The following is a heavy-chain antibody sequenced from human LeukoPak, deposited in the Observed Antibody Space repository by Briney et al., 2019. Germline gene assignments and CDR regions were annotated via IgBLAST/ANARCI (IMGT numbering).Heavy chain of an antibody. V-gene: IGHV3-53*01. CDR1: GFTLSGNY. CDR3: ARDGGEQGYSSGIHFRY. Sequence: PGGSLRLSCVASGFTLSGNYMSWVRQAPGKGLEWVSVIYSGGSTYYADSVKGRFTISRGNSKNTLYLQMNSLRAEDTAVYYCARDGGEQGYSSGIHFRYWGQGTLVTVSS. J-gene: IGHJ4*02. CDR2: IYSGGST. D-gene: IGHD6-19*01.